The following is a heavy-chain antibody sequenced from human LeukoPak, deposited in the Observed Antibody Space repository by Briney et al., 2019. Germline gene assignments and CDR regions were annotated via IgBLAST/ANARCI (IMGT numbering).Heavy chain of an antibody. J-gene: IGHJ4*02. D-gene: IGHD5-24*01. CDR3: ARDEAFKEGWLQLINY. CDR1: GFTFSSYA. CDR2: ISGSGGST. Sequence: GGSLRLSCAASGFTFSSYAMSWVRQAPGKGLEWVSAISGSGGSTYYADSVKGRFTISRDNSKNTLYLQMNSLRAEDTAVYYCARDEAFKEGWLQLINYWGQGTLVTVSS. V-gene: IGHV3-23*01.